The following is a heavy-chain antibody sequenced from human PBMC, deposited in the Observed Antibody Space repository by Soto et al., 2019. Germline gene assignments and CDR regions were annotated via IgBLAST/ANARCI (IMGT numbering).Heavy chain of an antibody. CDR1: GGSIISTDGC. Sequence: PVTLSLPWTVAGGSIISTDGCCSCIRPPPGKGLEWIGTIYYSGSTYYNSSLKSRVTISVDTSKNQFSLKLTSVTAADTAVYYCATLPHYGDPKAGFWGQGTLVTVSS. CDR2: IYYSGST. J-gene: IGHJ4*02. V-gene: IGHV4-39*01. CDR3: ATLPHYGDPKAGF. D-gene: IGHD4-17*01.